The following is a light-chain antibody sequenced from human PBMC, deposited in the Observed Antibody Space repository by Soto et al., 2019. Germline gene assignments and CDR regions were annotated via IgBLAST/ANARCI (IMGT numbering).Light chain of an antibody. CDR3: TSYSSTTRVT. V-gene: IGLV2-14*01. CDR1: SSDVVNYNF. Sequence: QSVLTQPASVSGSPGQSITISCSGTSSDVVNYNFVSWYQQHPGKAPKLVIYEVSNRPSGVSSRFSGSKSGNTASPTISGLQVEDEAYYYCTSYSSTTRVTFGGGTKVTVL. CDR2: EVS. J-gene: IGLJ2*01.